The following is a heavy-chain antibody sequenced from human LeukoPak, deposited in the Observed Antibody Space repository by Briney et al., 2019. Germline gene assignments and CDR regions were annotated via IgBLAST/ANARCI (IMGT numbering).Heavy chain of an antibody. CDR2: IYTSGST. CDR3: ARAGVGYYDSSGYYRTHDAFDI. V-gene: IGHV4-61*02. CDR1: GGSISSGSYY. D-gene: IGHD3-22*01. J-gene: IGHJ3*02. Sequence: PSETLSLTCTVSGGSISSGSYYWSWIRQPAGKGLEWIGRIYTSGSTNYNPSLKGRVNISVDTSRNQFSLKLSSVTAADTAVYYCARAGVGYYDSSGYYRTHDAFDIWGQGTMVTVSS.